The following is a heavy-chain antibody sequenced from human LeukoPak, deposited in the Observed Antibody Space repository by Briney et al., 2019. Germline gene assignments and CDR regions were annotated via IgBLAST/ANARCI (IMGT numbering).Heavy chain of an antibody. J-gene: IGHJ4*02. V-gene: IGHV3-21*01. CDR3: ASGLYGSGSYLGDY. Sequence: GGSLRLSCAASGFILSSYSMNWVRQAPGKGLEWVSSISGSSSYIYYADSVKGRFTISRDNAKNSLYLQMNSLRAEDTAVYYCASGLYGSGSYLGDYWGQGTLVIVSS. D-gene: IGHD3-10*01. CDR2: ISGSSSYI. CDR1: GFILSSYS.